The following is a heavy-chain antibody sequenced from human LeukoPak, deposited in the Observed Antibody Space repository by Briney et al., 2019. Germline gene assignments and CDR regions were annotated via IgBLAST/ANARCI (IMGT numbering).Heavy chain of an antibody. CDR3: ARVPGYGSGSYFPYYFDY. J-gene: IGHJ4*02. CDR2: ISAYNGNT. V-gene: IGHV1-18*01. D-gene: IGHD3-10*01. Sequence: GASVKVSCKASGYTFTSYGISWVRQAPGQGLEWMGWISAYNGNTNYAQKLQGRVTMTTDTSTSTAYMELRSLRSDDTAVYYCARVPGYGSGSYFPYYFDYWGQGTLVTVSS. CDR1: GYTFTSYG.